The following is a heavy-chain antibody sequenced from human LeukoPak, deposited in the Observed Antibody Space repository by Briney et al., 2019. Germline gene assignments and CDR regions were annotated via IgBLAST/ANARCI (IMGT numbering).Heavy chain of an antibody. D-gene: IGHD6-13*01. J-gene: IGHJ5*02. Sequence: ASVKVSCKASGYIFTDYYMHWVRQAPGQGLEWMGIINPSGGSTSYAQKFQGRVTMTRDTSTSTVYMELSSLRSEDTAVYYCARVLKRAAAGTGWFDPWGQGTLVTVSS. CDR2: INPSGGST. CDR1: GYIFTDYY. CDR3: ARVLKRAAAGTGWFDP. V-gene: IGHV1-46*01.